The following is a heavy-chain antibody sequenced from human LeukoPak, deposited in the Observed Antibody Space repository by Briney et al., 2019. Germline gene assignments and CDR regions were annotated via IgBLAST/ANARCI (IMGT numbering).Heavy chain of an antibody. J-gene: IGHJ4*02. Sequence: GGSLRLSCAASGFTFSSYWMHWVRQAPGKGLVWVSRITGDGSTTTYADSVRGRFTISRDNAKNTLYLQMNSLRAEDTAVYYCARGSSTWHDYWGQGTLVTVSS. CDR3: ARGSSTWHDY. CDR2: ITGDGSTT. CDR1: GFTFSSYW. V-gene: IGHV3-74*01. D-gene: IGHD6-13*01.